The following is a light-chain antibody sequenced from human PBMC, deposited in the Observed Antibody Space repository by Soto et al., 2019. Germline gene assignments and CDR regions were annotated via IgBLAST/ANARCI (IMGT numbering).Light chain of an antibody. CDR3: AAWDDSLKGWV. Sequence: QSVLTQPPSASGTPGQRVTMSCSGSSSNIGSNTVNWYQQLPGTAPKLLIYSSTQRPSGVPDRFSGSKSGTSASLAIGGLQSEDEADYYCAAWDDSLKGWVFGGGTKVTVL. V-gene: IGLV1-44*01. CDR1: SSNIGSNT. CDR2: SST. J-gene: IGLJ3*02.